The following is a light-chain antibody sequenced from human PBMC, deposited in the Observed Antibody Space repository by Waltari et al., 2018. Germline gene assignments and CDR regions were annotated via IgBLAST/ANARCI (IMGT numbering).Light chain of an antibody. CDR3: QQNNVFPWT. CDR2: KAS. Sequence: TCRASQRSRTRLSGYQQKPGKAPNLLIYKASRLEGGVPSRFSSSGSGTEFTLTISSLQPDDFVTDYYQQNNVFPWTFGQGTKVEIK. J-gene: IGKJ1*01. V-gene: IGKV1-5*03. CDR1: QRSRTR.